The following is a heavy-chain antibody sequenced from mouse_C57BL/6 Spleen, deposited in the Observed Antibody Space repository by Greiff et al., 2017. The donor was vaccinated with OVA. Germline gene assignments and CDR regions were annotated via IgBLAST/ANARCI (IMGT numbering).Heavy chain of an antibody. CDR2: IDPSDSYT. D-gene: IGHD1-1*01. V-gene: IGHV1-69*01. CDR3: AADSSYKDY. J-gene: IGHJ2*01. CDR1: GYTFTSYW. Sequence: VQLQQPGAELVMPGASVKLSCKASGYTFTSYWMHWVKQRPGQGLEWIGEIDPSDSYTNYNQKFKGKSTLTVDKSSSTAYMQLSSLTSEDSAVYCCAADSSYKDYWGQGTTLTVSS.